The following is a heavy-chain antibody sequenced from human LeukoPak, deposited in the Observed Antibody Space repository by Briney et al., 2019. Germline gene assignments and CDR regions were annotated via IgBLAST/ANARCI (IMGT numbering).Heavy chain of an antibody. Sequence: PGGSLRLSCAASGFTFDDYGMSWVRQAPGKGLEWVSGINWNGGSTGYADSVKGRFTISRDNAKNSLYLQMNSLRAEDTALYYCARDTHRSYYYYYMDVWGKGTTVTVSS. V-gene: IGHV3-20*04. CDR3: ARDTHRSYYYYYMDV. CDR1: GFTFDDYG. CDR2: INWNGGST. J-gene: IGHJ6*03.